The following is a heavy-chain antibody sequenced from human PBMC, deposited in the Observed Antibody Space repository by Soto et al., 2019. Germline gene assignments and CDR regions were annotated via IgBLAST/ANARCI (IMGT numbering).Heavy chain of an antibody. CDR1: GFTVSNNY. J-gene: IGHJ4*02. CDR2: IYSDGST. V-gene: IGHV3-66*01. CDR3: ARDRVGGYYNDYFDY. Sequence: EVQLVESGGGLVQPGGSLRLSCAASGFTVSNNYMSWVRQAPGKGLEWVSVIYSDGSTYYADSVKGRFTISRDNSKNTLYLQMNSLRAEDTAVYYCARDRVGGYYNDYFDYWGQGTLVTVSS. D-gene: IGHD3-10*01.